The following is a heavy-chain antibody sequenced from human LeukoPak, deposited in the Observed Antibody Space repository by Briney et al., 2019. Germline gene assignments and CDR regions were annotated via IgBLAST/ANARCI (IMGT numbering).Heavy chain of an antibody. D-gene: IGHD3-22*01. Sequence: GGSLRLSCAASGFTFDDYGMCWVRQAPGKGLEWVSGINWNGGSTGYADSVKGRFTISRDNAKSSLYLQMNSLRAEDTALYYCAAGSNYYDSSGYYLDAFDIWGQGTMVTVSS. CDR3: AAGSNYYDSSGYYLDAFDI. CDR1: GFTFDDYG. CDR2: INWNGGST. J-gene: IGHJ3*02. V-gene: IGHV3-20*04.